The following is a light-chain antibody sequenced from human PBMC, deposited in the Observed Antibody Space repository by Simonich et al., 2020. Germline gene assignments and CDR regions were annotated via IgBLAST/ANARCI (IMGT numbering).Light chain of an antibody. CDR3: CSYAGSYTLV. J-gene: IGLJ2*01. V-gene: IGLV2-11*01. CDR1: SSDVGGYNY. Sequence: QSALTQPASVSGSPGQSITISCTGTSSDVGGYNYVSWYQQHPGKAPKLMIYDVSKRPSGVPYRFSCSKSGNTASLTISGLQAEDEADYYCCSYAGSYTLVFGGGTKLTVL. CDR2: DVS.